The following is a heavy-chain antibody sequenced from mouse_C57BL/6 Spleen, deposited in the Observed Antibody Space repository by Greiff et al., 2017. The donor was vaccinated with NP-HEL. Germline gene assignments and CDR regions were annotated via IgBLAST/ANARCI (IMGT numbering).Heavy chain of an antibody. CDR2: ISDGGSYT. J-gene: IGHJ3*01. D-gene: IGHD4-1*01. CDR3: ARGGTDPLEY. CDR1: GFTFSSYA. V-gene: IGHV5-4*01. Sequence: EVQRVESGAGLVKPGGSLKLSCAASGFTFSSYAMSWVRQTPAQSLEWVATISDGGSYTYYPDNVKGRFPLTRDKAKNNLYLQMSHLKSEDTAMCYDARGGTDPLEYWGQGTLVTVSA.